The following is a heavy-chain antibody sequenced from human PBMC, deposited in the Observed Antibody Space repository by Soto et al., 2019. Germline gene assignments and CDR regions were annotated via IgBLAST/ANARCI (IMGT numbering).Heavy chain of an antibody. J-gene: IGHJ4*02. Sequence: SETLSLTCTVSGGSISSDYWSWIRQPPGKGLEWIGYSHNSGSTDYNPSLKSRVIISVDTSRNEFSLKLSSVTAADTAVYYCARGGWYEDHWGQGTLVTVSS. V-gene: IGHV4-59*08. CDR2: SHNSGST. D-gene: IGHD6-19*01. CDR3: ARGGWYEDH. CDR1: GGSISSDY.